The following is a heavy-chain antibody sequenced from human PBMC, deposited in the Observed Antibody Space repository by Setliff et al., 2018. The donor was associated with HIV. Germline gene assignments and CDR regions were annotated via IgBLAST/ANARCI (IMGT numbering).Heavy chain of an antibody. D-gene: IGHD5-12*01. J-gene: IGHJ4*02. CDR2: IIPIARAP. CDR3: ARGPLYGYDRGYFDY. CDR1: GGIFNTYG. V-gene: IGHV1-69*13. Sequence: ASVKVSCKASGGIFNTYGMNWVRQAPGQGLEWMGGIIPIARAPNYAQKFQDRVTITADESTTTVYMEVRSLKAEDTALYYCARGPLYGYDRGYFDYWGQGTLVTVSS.